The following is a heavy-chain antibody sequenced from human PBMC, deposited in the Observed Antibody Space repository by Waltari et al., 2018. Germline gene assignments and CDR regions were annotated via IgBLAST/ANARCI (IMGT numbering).Heavy chain of an antibody. J-gene: IGHJ5*02. Sequence: QVQLQESGTGLVKPSQTLSLTCTVSRGSLSSGGYYWSGIRQHPGKGLEWIGYIYYSWMNNYNPSLKSRVTISVDTSKNQVSLKLSSVTAADTAVYYCARDHYGSGSYMTQNWFDPWGQGTLVTVSS. V-gene: IGHV4-31*03. CDR1: RGSLSSGGYY. CDR3: ARDHYGSGSYMTQNWFDP. D-gene: IGHD3-10*01. CDR2: IYYSWMN.